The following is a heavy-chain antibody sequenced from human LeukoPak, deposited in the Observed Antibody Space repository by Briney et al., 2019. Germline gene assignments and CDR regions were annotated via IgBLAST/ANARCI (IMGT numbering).Heavy chain of an antibody. Sequence: SETLSLTCTVSGGSISSYYWSWIRQPPGKGLEWIGYIYYSGSTNYNPSLKSRVTISVDTSRNQFSLKLSSVTAADTAVYYCARDEGGPLDYWGQGTLVTVSS. D-gene: IGHD2-15*01. J-gene: IGHJ4*02. CDR2: IYYSGST. V-gene: IGHV4-59*01. CDR1: GGSISSYY. CDR3: ARDEGGPLDY.